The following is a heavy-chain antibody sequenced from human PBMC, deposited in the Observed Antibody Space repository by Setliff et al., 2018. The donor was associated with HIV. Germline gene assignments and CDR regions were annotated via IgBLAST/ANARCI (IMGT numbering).Heavy chain of an antibody. J-gene: IGHJ4*02. Sequence: SETLSLTCTVSGGSISNQYWSWIRQPQGKGLEWIGYIYYSGTTHYNPSLKSRVAMSVDTSKNQFSLNLTSVTPADTAVYYCARLRVSSSSQTFDHWGQGILVTVSS. V-gene: IGHV4-59*11. CDR1: GGSISNQY. CDR2: IYYSGTT. CDR3: ARLRVSSSSQTFDH. D-gene: IGHD6-6*01.